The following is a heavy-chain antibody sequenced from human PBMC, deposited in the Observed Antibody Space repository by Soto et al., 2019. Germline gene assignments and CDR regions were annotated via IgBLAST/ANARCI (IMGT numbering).Heavy chain of an antibody. Sequence: SVTLSVTCAVAGGSISSGGYSWSWIRQPPGKGLEWIGYIYHSGSTYYNPSLKSRVTISVDRSKNQFSLKLSSVTAADTAVYYCARGVTTVTTIDYWGQGTLVTVSS. CDR2: IYHSGST. V-gene: IGHV4-30-2*01. D-gene: IGHD4-17*01. CDR1: GGSISSGGYS. CDR3: ARGVTTVTTIDY. J-gene: IGHJ4*02.